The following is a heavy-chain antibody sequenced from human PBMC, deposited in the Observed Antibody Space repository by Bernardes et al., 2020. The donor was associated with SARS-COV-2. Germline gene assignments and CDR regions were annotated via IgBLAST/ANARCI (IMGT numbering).Heavy chain of an antibody. V-gene: IGHV1-24*01. CDR3: ATGPAIAVAGHATDY. D-gene: IGHD6-19*01. CDR2: FDPEDGET. CDR1: GYTLTELS. J-gene: IGHJ4*02. Sequence: ASVKVSCKVSGYTLTELSMHWVRQAPGKGLEWMGGFDPEDGETIYAQKFQGRVTMTEDTSTDTAYMELSSLRSEDTAVYYCATGPAIAVAGHATDYWGQGTLVTVSS.